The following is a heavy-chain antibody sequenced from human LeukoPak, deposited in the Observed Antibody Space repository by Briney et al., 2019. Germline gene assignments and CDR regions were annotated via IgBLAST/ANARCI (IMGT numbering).Heavy chain of an antibody. J-gene: IGHJ3*02. V-gene: IGHV3-53*01. D-gene: IGHD4-11*01. CDR1: GFTVSSNY. CDR2: TYSGGST. Sequence: GGSLRLSCAASGFTVSSNYMSWVRQAPGKGLEWVSITYSGGSTHYADSVKGRSTISRDNSKNTLYLQMNSLRAEDTAVYYCAGDGTTWGAFDIWGQGTMVTVSS. CDR3: AGDGTTWGAFDI.